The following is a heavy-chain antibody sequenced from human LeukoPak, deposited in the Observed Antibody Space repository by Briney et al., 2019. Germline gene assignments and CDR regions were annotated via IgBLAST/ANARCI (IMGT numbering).Heavy chain of an antibody. CDR3: ARSVGDEFDY. V-gene: IGHV4-59*08. CDR2: IYYSGST. D-gene: IGHD3-10*01. CDR1: GGSISSYY. Sequence: SETLSLTCTVSGGSISSYYWSWIRQPPGKGLEWIGYIYYSGSTNYNPSLKSRVTISVDTSKNQFSLKLSSVTAADTAVCYCARSVGDEFDYWGQGTLVTVSS. J-gene: IGHJ4*02.